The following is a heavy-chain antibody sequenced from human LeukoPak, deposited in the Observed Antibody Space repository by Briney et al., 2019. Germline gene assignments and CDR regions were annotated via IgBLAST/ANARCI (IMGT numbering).Heavy chain of an antibody. V-gene: IGHV4-39*01. J-gene: IGHJ5*02. CDR3: ARQVPIAARPRGWFDP. D-gene: IGHD6-6*01. Sequence: SETLSLTCTVSGGSISSSSYYWGWIRQPPGKGLEWIGSIYYSGSTYYNPSIKSRVTISVDTSKNQFSLKLSSVTAADTAVYYCARQVPIAARPRGWFDPWGQGTLVTVSS. CDR1: GGSISSSSYY. CDR2: IYYSGST.